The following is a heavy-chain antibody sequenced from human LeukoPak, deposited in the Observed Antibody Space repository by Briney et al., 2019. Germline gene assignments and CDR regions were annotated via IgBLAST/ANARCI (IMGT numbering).Heavy chain of an antibody. CDR1: GGSISSGDYY. V-gene: IGHV4-30-4*01. D-gene: IGHD3-16*01. CDR3: ARERLGDYFDY. J-gene: IGHJ4*02. Sequence: SQTLSLTCTVSGGSISSGDYYWSWIRQPPGKGLEWIGYIYYSGSTYYNPSLKSRVTISVDTSKNQFSLKLRSVTAADTAVYYCARERLGDYFDYWGQGTLVTVSS. CDR2: IYYSGST.